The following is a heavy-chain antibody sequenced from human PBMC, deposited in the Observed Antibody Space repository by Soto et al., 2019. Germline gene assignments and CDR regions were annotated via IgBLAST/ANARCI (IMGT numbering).Heavy chain of an antibody. CDR1: GFTFSSYG. D-gene: IGHD2-2*01. CDR2: ISYDGSNK. J-gene: IGHJ4*02. V-gene: IGHV3-30*18. CDR3: AKGLEGRYPGVDY. Sequence: QVQLVESGGGVVQPGRSLRLSCAASGFTFSSYGMHWVRQAPGKGLEWVAVISYDGSNKYYADSVKGRFTISRDNSKNTLYLQMNSLRAEDTAVYYCAKGLEGRYPGVDYWGQGTLVTVSS.